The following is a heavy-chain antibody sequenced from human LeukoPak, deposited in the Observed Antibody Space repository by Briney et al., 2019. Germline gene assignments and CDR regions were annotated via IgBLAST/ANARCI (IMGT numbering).Heavy chain of an antibody. CDR2: IYYSGSA. CDR3: ARDPPYYYGSGSYYP. J-gene: IGHJ5*02. CDR1: GGSISSGDYY. Sequence: SQTLSLTCTVSGGSISSGDYYWSWIRQPPGKGLEWIGYIYYSGSAYYNPSLKSRVTISLDTSKNQFSLKLSSVTAADTAVYYCARDPPYYYGSGSYYPWGQGTLVTVSS. D-gene: IGHD3-10*01. V-gene: IGHV4-30-4*08.